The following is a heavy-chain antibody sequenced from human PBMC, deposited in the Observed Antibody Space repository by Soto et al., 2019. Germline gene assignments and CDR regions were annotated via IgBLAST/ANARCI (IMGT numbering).Heavy chain of an antibody. J-gene: IGHJ4*02. CDR3: AKGDTYGLDYFDF. D-gene: IGHD5-18*01. CDR2: IKQDGSEK. Sequence: PGGSLRLSCAVSGFTFSSHWMSWVRQAPGKGLEWVANIKQDGSEKHYVDSVKGRFTISRDNAKNSLYLQMNSLRAEDTAVYYCAKGDTYGLDYFDFWGQGTLVTVSS. CDR1: GFTFSSHW. V-gene: IGHV3-7*01.